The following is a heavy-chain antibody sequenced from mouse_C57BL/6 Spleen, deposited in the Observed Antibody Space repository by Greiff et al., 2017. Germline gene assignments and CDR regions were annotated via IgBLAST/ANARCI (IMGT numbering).Heavy chain of an antibody. D-gene: IGHD1-1*02. CDR2: IFPGSGST. Sequence: QVQLQQSGPELVKPGASVKISCKASGYTFTDYYINWVKQRPGQGLEWIGWIFPGSGSTYYNEKFKGKATLTVDKSSSTAYMLLSSLTSEDSAVYFCARRESSLITLVGNYFDYWGQGTTLTVSS. CDR3: ARRESSLITLVGNYFDY. CDR1: GYTFTDYY. J-gene: IGHJ2*01. V-gene: IGHV1-75*01.